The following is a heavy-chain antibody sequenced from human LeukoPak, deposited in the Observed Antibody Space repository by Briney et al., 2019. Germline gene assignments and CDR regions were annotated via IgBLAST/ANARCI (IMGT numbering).Heavy chain of an antibody. CDR2: IYTSGST. Sequence: PSETLSLTCTVSGGSISSYYWSWIRQPAGKGLEWIGRIYTSGSTNYNPSLKSRVTMSVDTSKNQFSLKLSSVTAADTAVYYCARDTPLDIEVVPADYNWFDPWGQGTLVTVSS. CDR3: ARDTPLDIEVVPADYNWFDP. J-gene: IGHJ5*02. V-gene: IGHV4-4*07. D-gene: IGHD2-2*03. CDR1: GGSISSYY.